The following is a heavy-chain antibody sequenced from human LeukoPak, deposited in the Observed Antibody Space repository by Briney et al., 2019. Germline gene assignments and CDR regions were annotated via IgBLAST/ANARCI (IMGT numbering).Heavy chain of an antibody. J-gene: IGHJ5*02. D-gene: IGHD6-13*01. Sequence: PGGSLRLSCAASGFTFSSYNMNWVRQAPGKGLEWVSSISSSSSHIYYADSVKGRFTISRDNAKNSLYLQMNSLRAEDTAVYYCARDPGIAAAVASWGQGTLVTVSS. V-gene: IGHV3-21*01. CDR1: GFTFSSYN. CDR3: ARDPGIAAAVAS. CDR2: ISSSSSHI.